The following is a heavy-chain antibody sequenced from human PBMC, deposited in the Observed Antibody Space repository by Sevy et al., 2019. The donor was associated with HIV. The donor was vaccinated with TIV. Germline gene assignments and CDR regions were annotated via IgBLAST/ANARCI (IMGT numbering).Heavy chain of an antibody. CDR2: TYYRSKWYN. J-gene: IGHJ4*02. V-gene: IGHV6-1*01. Sequence: SQTLSLTCAISGDSVSSNSAAWNWIRQSPSRGLEWLGRTYYRSKWYNDYAVSVKSRITINPDTSKNQFSLQPNSVTPEDTAVYYCARVWAPYGSGSYPFDYWGQGTLVTVSS. D-gene: IGHD3-10*01. CDR1: GDSVSSNSAA. CDR3: ARVWAPYGSGSYPFDY.